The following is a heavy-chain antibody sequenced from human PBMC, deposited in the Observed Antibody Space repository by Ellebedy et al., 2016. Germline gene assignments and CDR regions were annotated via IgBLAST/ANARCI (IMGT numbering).Heavy chain of an antibody. D-gene: IGHD1-26*01. J-gene: IGHJ4*02. CDR3: AKDKRVEWELLSVPYYFDY. CDR2: ISWNSGSI. CDR1: GFTFDDYA. V-gene: IGHV3-9*01. Sequence: GGSLRLSCAASGFTFDDYAMHWVRQAPGKGLEWVSGISWNSGSIGYADSVKGRFTISRDNAKNSLYLQMNSLRAEDTALYYCAKDKRVEWELLSVPYYFDYWGQGTLVTVSS.